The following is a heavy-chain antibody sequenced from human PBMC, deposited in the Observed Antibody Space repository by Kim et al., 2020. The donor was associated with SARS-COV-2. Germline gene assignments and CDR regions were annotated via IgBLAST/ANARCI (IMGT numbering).Heavy chain of an antibody. CDR3: LRGFYY. CDR2: IVCGIGYS. Sequence: ASVKVSCKASGDFFSTYGINWVRQAPGQGLEWMGGIVCGIGYSKYSQKFQGRVTITTDTSASTAYMELSCLRSEDSAVYYCLRGFYY. CDR1: GDFFSTYG. V-gene: IGHV1-3*01. D-gene: IGHD3-10*01. J-gene: IGHJ6*01.